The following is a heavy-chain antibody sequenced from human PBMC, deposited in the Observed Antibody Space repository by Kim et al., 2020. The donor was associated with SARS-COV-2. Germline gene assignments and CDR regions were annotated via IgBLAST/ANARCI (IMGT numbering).Heavy chain of an antibody. Sequence: SVKVSCKASGFTFTSSAVQWVRQARGQRLEWIGWIVVGSGNTNYAQKFQERVTITRDMSTSTAYMELSSLRSEDTAVYYFAAGNLGYFSGGSCPMSFNYYSYGMDVWGQGTTVTVSS. J-gene: IGHJ6*02. CDR2: IVVGSGNT. V-gene: IGHV1-58*01. D-gene: IGHD2-15*01. CDR1: GFTFTSSA. CDR3: AAGNLGYFSGGSCPMSFNYYSYGMDV.